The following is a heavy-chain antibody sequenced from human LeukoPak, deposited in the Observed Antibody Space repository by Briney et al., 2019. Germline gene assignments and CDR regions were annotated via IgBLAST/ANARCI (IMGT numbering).Heavy chain of an antibody. Sequence: SETLSLTCTVSGGSISSSSYYWGWIRQPPGKGLEWIGSIYYSGSTYYNPSLKSRVTISIDTSKTQFSLKLSSVTAADTAVYYCARVKGLWFGDFDYWGQGILVTVSS. CDR2: IYYSGST. D-gene: IGHD3-10*01. CDR3: ARVKGLWFGDFDY. J-gene: IGHJ4*02. V-gene: IGHV4-39*07. CDR1: GGSISSSSYY.